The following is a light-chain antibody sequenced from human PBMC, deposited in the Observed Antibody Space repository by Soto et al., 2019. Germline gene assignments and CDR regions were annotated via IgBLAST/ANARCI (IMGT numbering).Light chain of an antibody. CDR1: QSISDW. CDR3: QQYASYPYT. Sequence: DIQMTQSPSTLSASVGDRVTFTCRASQSISDWLAWYRQKPGKAPNLLIYKASSLVSGVPSTFSGSGSGTEFALTISSLQPDDFASYYCQQYASYPYTFGQGNKLEIK. J-gene: IGKJ2*01. V-gene: IGKV1-5*03. CDR2: KAS.